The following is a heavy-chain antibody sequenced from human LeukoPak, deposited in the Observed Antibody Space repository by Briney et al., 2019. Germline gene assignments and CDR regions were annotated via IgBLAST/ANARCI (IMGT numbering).Heavy chain of an antibody. Sequence: GGSLRLSCAASGFTFSSYTMNWVRQAPGKGLEWISHISASSSGIFYADSVKGRFITSRDNTKSSLYLQMNSLRAEDTAVYYCVRVPSSVRLPFGSWGQEPWSPSPQ. V-gene: IGHV3-48*01. CDR3: VRVPSSVRLPFGS. D-gene: IGHD6-6*01. J-gene: IGHJ4*01. CDR2: ISASSSGI. CDR1: GFTFSSYT.